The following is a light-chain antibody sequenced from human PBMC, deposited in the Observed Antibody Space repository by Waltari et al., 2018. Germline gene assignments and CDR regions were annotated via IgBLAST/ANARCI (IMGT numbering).Light chain of an antibody. CDR3: QQFFTYPWT. CDR2: KAS. Sequence: DIQMTQSPSRASSYVGGRVAITCRATQNVNTWIAWYQQRRGQAPKLLIYKASTLQSGVPSRFRGGGSGTGFTLTIDSVQPDDFATYYCQQFFTYPWTFGQGTTVEVK. V-gene: IGKV1-5*03. CDR1: QNVNTW. J-gene: IGKJ1*01.